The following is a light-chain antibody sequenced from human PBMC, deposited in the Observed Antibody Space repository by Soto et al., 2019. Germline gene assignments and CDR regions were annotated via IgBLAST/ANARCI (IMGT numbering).Light chain of an antibody. CDR1: QSVSSW. Sequence: DIQMTQSPSTLSASVGDRVTITCRAGQSVSSWLAWYQQKPGKAPKLLIYKASNLESGVPSRFSGSGSGTEFTLTISSLQPDDFATYYCQQYNSYIYTFGQGTKLEIK. CDR3: QQYNSYIYT. CDR2: KAS. V-gene: IGKV1-5*03. J-gene: IGKJ2*01.